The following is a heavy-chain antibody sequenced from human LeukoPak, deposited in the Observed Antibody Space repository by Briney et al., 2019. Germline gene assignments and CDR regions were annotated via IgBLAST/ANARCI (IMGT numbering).Heavy chain of an antibody. Sequence: SETLSLTCTVSGGSISSGSYYWSWIRQPAGKGLEWIGRTYTSRSTNYNPSLKSRVTISVDTSKNQFSLKLSSVTAADTAVYYCARDSSSSGYFQHWGQGTLVTVSS. D-gene: IGHD6-6*01. J-gene: IGHJ1*01. CDR3: ARDSSSSGYFQH. V-gene: IGHV4-61*02. CDR1: GGSISSGSYY. CDR2: TYTSRST.